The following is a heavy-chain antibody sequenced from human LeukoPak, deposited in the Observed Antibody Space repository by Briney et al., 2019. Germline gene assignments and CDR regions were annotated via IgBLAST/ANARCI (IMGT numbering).Heavy chain of an antibody. J-gene: IGHJ4*02. CDR1: GITFRSYA. CDR2: ISGGSVTT. Sequence: GGSLRLSCAASGITFRSYAMSWVRQAPGKGLEWVSTISGGSVTTYYADSVKGRFTISRDNSKSTLYLQLNSLGAEDTAVYYCAKDSQDWNHHYFDYWGQGTLVTVSS. CDR3: AKDSQDWNHHYFDY. D-gene: IGHD1-1*01. V-gene: IGHV3-23*01.